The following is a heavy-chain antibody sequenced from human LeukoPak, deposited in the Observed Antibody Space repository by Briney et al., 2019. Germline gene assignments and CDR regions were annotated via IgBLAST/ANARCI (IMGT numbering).Heavy chain of an antibody. D-gene: IGHD3-22*01. Sequence: PSETLSLTCTVSGGSTSSTSYYWGWIRQPPGKDLEWIGSIYSSGSTYYNPSLKSRVTISIDTSKNQFSLKLSSVTAADTAVYYCATGGWSVAFWNYYDSSGYWDDAFDIWGQGTMVTVSS. CDR3: ATGGWSVAFWNYYDSSGYWDDAFDI. V-gene: IGHV4-39*01. CDR2: IYSSGST. J-gene: IGHJ3*02. CDR1: GGSTSSTSYY.